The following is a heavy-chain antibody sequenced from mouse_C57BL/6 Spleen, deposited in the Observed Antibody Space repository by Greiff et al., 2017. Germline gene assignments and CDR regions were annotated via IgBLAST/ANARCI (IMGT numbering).Heavy chain of an antibody. D-gene: IGHD2-5*01. CDR2: IDPCDSYT. J-gene: IGHJ3*01. CDR1: GYTFSSYG. Sequence: VQLLQPGAELVRPGSSVKLSCTASGYTFSSYGMSWVKQRPIQRLEWIANIDPCDSYTHYNQKVKDKVTLTVDKSTSTAYMQLSSLTSEDSAVYYCARDYSNYWFAYWGQGTLVTVSA. CDR3: ARDYSNYWFAY. V-gene: IGHV1-52*01.